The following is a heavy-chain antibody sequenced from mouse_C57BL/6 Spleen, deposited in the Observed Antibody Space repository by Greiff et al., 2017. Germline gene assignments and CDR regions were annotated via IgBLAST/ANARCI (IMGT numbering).Heavy chain of an antibody. J-gene: IGHJ3*01. Sequence: DVHLVESGEGLVKPGGSLKLSCAASGFTFSSYAMSWVRQTPEKRLEWVAYISSCGDYIYYADTVKGRFTISRDNARNTLYLQMSSLKSEDTAMYYCTRREDYDGFAYWGQGTLVTVSA. CDR2: ISSCGDYI. CDR3: TRREDYDGFAY. CDR1: GFTFSSYA. V-gene: IGHV5S21*01. D-gene: IGHD2-4*01.